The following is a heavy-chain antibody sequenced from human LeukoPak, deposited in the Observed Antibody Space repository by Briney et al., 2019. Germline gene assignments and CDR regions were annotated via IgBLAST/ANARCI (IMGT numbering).Heavy chain of an antibody. CDR3: AKTSGSYPNYAFDI. Sequence: SETLSLTCTVSGGSISSISYYWGWIRQPPGRGLEWIGNIFYSGSTYYNPSLKSRVTISVDTSKNQFSLKPSSVTAADTAVYYCAKTSGSYPNYAFDIWGQGTLLTVSS. CDR1: GGSISSISYY. D-gene: IGHD1-26*01. V-gene: IGHV4-39*07. J-gene: IGHJ3*02. CDR2: IFYSGST.